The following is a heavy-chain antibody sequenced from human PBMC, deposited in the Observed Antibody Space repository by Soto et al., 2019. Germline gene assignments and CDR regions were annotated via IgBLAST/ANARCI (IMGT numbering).Heavy chain of an antibody. CDR2: IYWDDDK. Sequence: QITLKESGPTLVKPTQTLTLTCTFAGFSLSTSGVGVGWIRQPPGKALGWLALIYWDDDKRYSPSLKSRLTITKDASKNQVVLTMTNMDPVDTATYYGANSARSSVYYSPYYFDYWGQGTLVTVSS. J-gene: IGHJ4*02. CDR3: ANSARSSVYYSPYYFDY. D-gene: IGHD3-22*01. V-gene: IGHV2-5*02. CDR1: GFSLSTSGVG.